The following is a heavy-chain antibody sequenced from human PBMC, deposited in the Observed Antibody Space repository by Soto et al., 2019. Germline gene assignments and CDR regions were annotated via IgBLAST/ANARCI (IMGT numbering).Heavy chain of an antibody. CDR2: ISTYNDNT. J-gene: IGHJ4*02. Sequence: ASVKVSCKASGYTFTNYGISWVREAPGQGLEWMGWISTYNDNTNYAQKLQGRVTMTTYTPTSTVYMELRSVRSDDTAVYYCARSGFYGSGSRPYYFDSWGQGTLVTVSS. D-gene: IGHD3-10*01. CDR1: GYTFTNYG. V-gene: IGHV1-18*01. CDR3: ARSGFYGSGSRPYYFDS.